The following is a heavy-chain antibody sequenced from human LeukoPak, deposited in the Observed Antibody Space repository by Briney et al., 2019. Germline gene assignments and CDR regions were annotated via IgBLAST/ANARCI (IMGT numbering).Heavy chain of an antibody. CDR3: ARGSGPTTLYYFDY. CDR2: IYYSGST. Sequence: SETLSLTCTVSGGSISSYYWSWIRQPPGKGLEWIGYIYYSGSTNYNPSLKSRVTISVDTSKNQFSLKLSSVTAADTAVYYCARGSGPTTLYYFDYWGQGTLVTVSS. J-gene: IGHJ4*02. V-gene: IGHV4-59*01. CDR1: GGSISSYY. D-gene: IGHD2-15*01.